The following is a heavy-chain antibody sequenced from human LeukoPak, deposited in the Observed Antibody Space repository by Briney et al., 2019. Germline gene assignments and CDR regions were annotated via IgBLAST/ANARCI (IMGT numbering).Heavy chain of an antibody. J-gene: IGHJ6*02. CDR1: GFTFSSAW. CDR2: INSDGSST. D-gene: IGHD2-21*01. Sequence: GGSLRLSCAASGFTFSSAWMHWVRQTPGKGLVWVSRINSDGSSTNYADSVKGRFTISRDNAKNMVNLQMNSLRAEDTVIYYCTRDYSYAMAVWGQGTTVTVSS. CDR3: TRDYSYAMAV. V-gene: IGHV3-74*01.